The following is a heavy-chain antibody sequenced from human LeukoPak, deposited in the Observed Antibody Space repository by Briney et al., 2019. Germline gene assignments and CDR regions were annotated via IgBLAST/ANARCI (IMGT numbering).Heavy chain of an antibody. V-gene: IGHV1-2*02. CDR1: GYTFTGYY. CDR3: ARDENGADY. CDR2: INPNSGGT. D-gene: IGHD2-8*01. Sequence: ASVKVSCKASGYTFTGYYIHWVRQAPGQGLEWMGWINPNSGGTNYAQRFQGRVTMTRDTSISTAYIELNRLRSDDTAVYYCARDENGADYWGQGTLVTVSS. J-gene: IGHJ4*02.